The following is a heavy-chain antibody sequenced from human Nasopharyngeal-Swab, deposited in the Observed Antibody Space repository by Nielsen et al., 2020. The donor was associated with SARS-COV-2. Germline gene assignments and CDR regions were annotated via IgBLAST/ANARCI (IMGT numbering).Heavy chain of an antibody. CDR3: ARGDDSSGFSITLDY. CDR2: ISGSGSTI. CDR1: GFIFRNYY. D-gene: IGHD3-22*01. V-gene: IGHV3-11*04. J-gene: IGHJ4*02. Sequence: GESLKISCAASGFIFRNYYMNWVRQAPGKGLEWVSYISGSGSTIYYADSVKGRFTIPRDNAKNSLYLQMNSLRAEDTAVYYCARGDDSSGFSITLDYWGQGTLVTVSS.